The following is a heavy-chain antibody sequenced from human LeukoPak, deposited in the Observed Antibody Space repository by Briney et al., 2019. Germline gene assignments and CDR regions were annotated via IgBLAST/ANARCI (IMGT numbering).Heavy chain of an antibody. J-gene: IGHJ4*02. CDR2: VDGGGGGT. V-gene: IGHV3-23*01. D-gene: IGHD5-18*01. CDR3: ARGRYSSTTYYFDY. Sequence: GGSLRLFCAASGFTLSSYAMTWVRQAPGRWLEWVSSVDGGGGGTYYADSVKGRFTISRDNSKDTLYLQMNGLRAEDTAMYYCARGRYSSTTYYFDYWGQGTPVTVSS. CDR1: GFTLSSYA.